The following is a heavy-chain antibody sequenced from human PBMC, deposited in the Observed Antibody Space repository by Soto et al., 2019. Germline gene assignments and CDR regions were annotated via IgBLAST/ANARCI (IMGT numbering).Heavy chain of an antibody. CDR3: ARGGCSSTSCYEGGMDV. D-gene: IGHD2-2*01. CDR2: IYYSGST. J-gene: IGHJ6*02. CDR1: GGSISSYY. Sequence: SETLSLTCTVSGGSISSYYWSWIRQPPGKGLEWIGYIYYSGSTNYNPSLKSRVTISVDTSKNQFSLKLSSVTAADTAVYYCARGGCSSTSCYEGGMDVWGQGTTVTVSS. V-gene: IGHV4-59*01.